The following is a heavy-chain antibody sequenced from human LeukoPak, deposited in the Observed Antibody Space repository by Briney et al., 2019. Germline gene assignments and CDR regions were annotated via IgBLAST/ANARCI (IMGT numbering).Heavy chain of an antibody. J-gene: IGHJ3*02. V-gene: IGHV3-7*01. D-gene: IGHD5-18*01. Sequence: GGSLRLSCAASGLTFSSFWMNWVRQAPGKGLEWVANIKQDGSERYYVDSVRGRFTISRDNAKKSLYLEMNSLRAEDTAVYYCARLHTAMVVDAFDIWGQGTMVTVSS. CDR3: ARLHTAMVVDAFDI. CDR1: GLTFSSFW. CDR2: IKQDGSER.